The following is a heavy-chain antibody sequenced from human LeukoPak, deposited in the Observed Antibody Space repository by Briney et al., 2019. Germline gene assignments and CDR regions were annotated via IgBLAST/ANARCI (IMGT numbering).Heavy chain of an antibody. Sequence: GESLRLSCAASGFTVSSNYMSWVRQAPGKGLEWVSIIYSVGRTDYAESVKGRFTISRDNSKNTLYLQMNSLRAEDTAVYYCARDAEGITGTRDAFDIWGQGTMVTVSS. J-gene: IGHJ3*02. CDR2: IYSVGRT. CDR3: ARDAEGITGTRDAFDI. CDR1: GFTVSSNY. D-gene: IGHD1-20*01. V-gene: IGHV3-66*01.